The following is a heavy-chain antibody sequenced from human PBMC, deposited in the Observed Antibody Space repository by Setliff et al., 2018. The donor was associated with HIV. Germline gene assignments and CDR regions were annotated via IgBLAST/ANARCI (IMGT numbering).Heavy chain of an antibody. CDR1: GFTFSSYA. D-gene: IGHD6-13*01. CDR2: LRFDGSNQ. Sequence: GGSLRLSCEASGFTFSSYAMHWVRQAPGKGLEWVAFLRFDGSNQYYADSVKGRFTISRDNAKNSLYLQMNSLRAEDTAVYYCAREGIAAAGSYSYGFGQIDYWGQGTLVTVSS. V-gene: IGHV3-30*02. J-gene: IGHJ4*02. CDR3: AREGIAAAGSYSYGFGQIDY.